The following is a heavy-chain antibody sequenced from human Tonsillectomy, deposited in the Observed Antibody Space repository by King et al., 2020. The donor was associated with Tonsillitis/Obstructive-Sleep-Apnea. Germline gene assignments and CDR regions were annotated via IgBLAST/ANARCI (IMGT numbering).Heavy chain of an antibody. CDR3: AKDLIIAESGSPGDTFDM. D-gene: IGHD2-15*01. CDR1: GFTFDDYA. J-gene: IGHJ3*02. V-gene: IGHV3-9*01. Sequence: VQLVESGGGLVQPGRSLRLSCAASGFTFDDYAMYWLRQAPGKGLEWVSGISWNSGTIVYADSVKGRFTISRDNTKNSLYLQMNSLRIEDTALYYCAKDLIIAESGSPGDTFDMWGQGTMVTVSS. CDR2: ISWNSGTI.